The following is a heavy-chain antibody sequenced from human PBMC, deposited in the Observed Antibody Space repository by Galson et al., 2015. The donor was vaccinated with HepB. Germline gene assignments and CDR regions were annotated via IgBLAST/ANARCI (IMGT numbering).Heavy chain of an antibody. CDR1: GGTFSSYA. V-gene: IGHV1-69*06. D-gene: IGHD3-3*01. CDR2: IIPIFGTA. CDR3: ARGDAIFGVVTSVLENYYYGMDV. J-gene: IGHJ6*02. Sequence: SVKVSCKASGGTFSSYAISWVRQAPGQGLEWMGGIIPIFGTANYAQKFQGRVTITADKSTSTAYMELSSLRSEDTAVYYCARGDAIFGVVTSVLENYYYGMDVWGQGTTVTVSS.